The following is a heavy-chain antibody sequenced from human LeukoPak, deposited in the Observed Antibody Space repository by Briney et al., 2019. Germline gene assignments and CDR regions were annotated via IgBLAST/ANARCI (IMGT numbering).Heavy chain of an antibody. J-gene: IGHJ5*02. CDR2: INHSGST. V-gene: IGHV4-34*01. D-gene: IGHD1-26*01. CDR1: GGSFSGYY. CDR3: ARRSRLGWFDP. Sequence: SETLSRTCAVYGGSFSGYYWGWIRQPPGKGLEWIGEINHSGSTNYNPSLKSRVTISVDTSKNQFSLKLSSVTAADTAVYYCARRSRLGWFDPWGQGTLVTVSS.